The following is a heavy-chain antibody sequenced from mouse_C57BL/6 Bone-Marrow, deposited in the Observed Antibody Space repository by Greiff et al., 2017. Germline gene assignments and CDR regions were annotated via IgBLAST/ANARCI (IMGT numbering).Heavy chain of an antibody. J-gene: IGHJ1*03. CDR2: IYPGSGST. Sequence: VQLQQSGAELVKPGASVKMSCKASGYTFTSYWITWVKQRPGQGLEWIGDIYPGSGSTNYNEKFKSKATLTVGTSSSTAYMQLSSLTSEDSAVYYCARSRWLLREVWYFDVWGTGTTVTVSS. V-gene: IGHV1-55*01. CDR1: GYTFTSYW. D-gene: IGHD2-3*01. CDR3: ARSRWLLREVWYFDV.